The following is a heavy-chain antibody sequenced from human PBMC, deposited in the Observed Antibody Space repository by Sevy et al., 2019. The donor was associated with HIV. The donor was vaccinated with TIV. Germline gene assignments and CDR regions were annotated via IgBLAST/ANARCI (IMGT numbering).Heavy chain of an antibody. J-gene: IGHJ6*02. CDR2: ISAYNGNT. CDR3: ARGDIVVVPAATPYYYGMDV. V-gene: IGHV1-18*01. CDR1: GYTFTSYG. Sequence: ASVKVSCKASGYTFTSYGISWVRQAPGQGLEWMGWISAYNGNTNYAQKLQGRVTMTTDTSTSTAYMERRSLRSDDTAVYYCARGDIVVVPAATPYYYGMDVWGQGTTVTVSS. D-gene: IGHD2-2*01.